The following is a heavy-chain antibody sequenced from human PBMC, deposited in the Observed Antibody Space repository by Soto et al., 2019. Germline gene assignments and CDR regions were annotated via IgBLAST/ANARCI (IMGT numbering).Heavy chain of an antibody. CDR2: INAGNGNT. J-gene: IGHJ4*02. CDR3: ARAVAVPADFDY. CDR1: GYTFTGYA. Sequence: QVQLVQSGAEEKKPGASVKVSCKASGYTFTGYAMHWVRQAPGQRLEWMGWINAGNGNTKYSQKFQGRVTITRDTSASTAYMDLSSLRSEDTAVYYCARAVAVPADFDYWGQGTLVTFSS. D-gene: IGHD6-19*01. V-gene: IGHV1-3*05.